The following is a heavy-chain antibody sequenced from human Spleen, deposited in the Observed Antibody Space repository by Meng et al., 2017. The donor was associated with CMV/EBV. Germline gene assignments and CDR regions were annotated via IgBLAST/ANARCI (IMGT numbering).Heavy chain of an antibody. V-gene: IGHV4-39*01. CDR1: GGSISSSSYY. J-gene: IGHJ4*02. CDR2: IYYSGST. D-gene: IGHD2-2*01. CDR3: ARGGNEDVVVEPAFFFDY. Sequence: SETLSLTCTVSGGSISSSSYYWGWIRQPPGKGLEWIGSIYYSGSTYYNPSLKSRVTISVDTSKNQFSLKLSSVTAADTAIYYCARGGNEDVVVEPAFFFDYWGQGALVTVSS.